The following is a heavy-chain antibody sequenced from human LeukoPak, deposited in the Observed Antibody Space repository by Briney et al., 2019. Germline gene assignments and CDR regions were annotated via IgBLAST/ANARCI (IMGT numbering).Heavy chain of an antibody. Sequence: ASVKVSCKASGGTFSSYAISWVRQAPGQGLEWMGWISGYNGNTNYAQKLQGRVTMTTDTATSTAYMELRSLRSDDTAVYYWARAGHRRYYYDNGYDYWGQGTLGTVSS. CDR2: ISGYNGNT. D-gene: IGHD3-22*01. J-gene: IGHJ4*02. CDR3: ARAGHRRYYYDNGYDY. CDR1: GGTFSSYA. V-gene: IGHV1-18*01.